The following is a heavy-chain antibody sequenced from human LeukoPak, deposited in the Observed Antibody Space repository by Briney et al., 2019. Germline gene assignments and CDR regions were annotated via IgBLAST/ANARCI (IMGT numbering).Heavy chain of an antibody. D-gene: IGHD7-27*01. CDR1: GGTFSSYA. Sequence: SVKVSCKASGGTFSSYAISWVRQAPGQGLEWMGGIIPIFGTANYAQKFQGRVTITTDESTSTAYMGLSSLRSEDTAVYYCARELGILGAFDIWGQGTMVTVSS. CDR3: ARELGILGAFDI. J-gene: IGHJ3*02. CDR2: IIPIFGTA. V-gene: IGHV1-69*05.